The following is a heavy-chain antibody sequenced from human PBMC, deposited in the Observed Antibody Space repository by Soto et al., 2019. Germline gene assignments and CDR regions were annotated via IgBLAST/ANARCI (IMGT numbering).Heavy chain of an antibody. CDR3: CGSVRLGELPFEY. D-gene: IGHD3-16*01. J-gene: IGHJ4*02. Sequence: GGSLRLSCTASGFSFSTYSRSWIRQAPGKGLEWVADVGSSGTTKYHPAPVKGRFISFSATDNKSSYMQISILGEDAAVFYHCGSVRLGELPFEYWGQGTLVTVSS. CDR1: GFSFSTYS. V-gene: IGHV3-48*02. CDR2: VGSSGTTK.